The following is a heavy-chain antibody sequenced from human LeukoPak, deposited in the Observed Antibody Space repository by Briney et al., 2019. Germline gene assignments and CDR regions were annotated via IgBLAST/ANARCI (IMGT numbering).Heavy chain of an antibody. Sequence: ASVKVSCKASGYTFTSYYMHWVRQAPGQGLEWMGIINPSGGSTSYAQKFQGRVTMTRDTSTSTAYMELSSLRSEDTAVYYCARDLVERYSGYDDAFDIWAKGQWSPSLQ. CDR3: ARDLVERYSGYDDAFDI. D-gene: IGHD5-12*01. J-gene: IGHJ3*02. CDR2: INPSGGST. V-gene: IGHV1-46*01. CDR1: GYTFTSYY.